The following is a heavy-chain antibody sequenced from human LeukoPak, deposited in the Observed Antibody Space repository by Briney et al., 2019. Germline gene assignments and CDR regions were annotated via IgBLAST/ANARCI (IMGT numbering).Heavy chain of an antibody. D-gene: IGHD3-22*01. J-gene: IGHJ3*02. CDR1: GYTFTGYY. Sequence: ASVKVSCKASGYTFTGYYMHWVRQAPGQGLECMGWINPNSGGTNYAQKFQGRVTMTRDTSISTAYMELSRLRSDDTAVYYCARRITMIVVVSVDMDAFDIWGQGTMVTVSS. CDR3: ARRITMIVVVSVDMDAFDI. CDR2: INPNSGGT. V-gene: IGHV1-2*02.